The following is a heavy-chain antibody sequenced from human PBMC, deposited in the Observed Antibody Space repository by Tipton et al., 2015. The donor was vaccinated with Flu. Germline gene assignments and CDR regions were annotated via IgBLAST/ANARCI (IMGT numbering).Heavy chain of an antibody. V-gene: IGHV3-11*06. D-gene: IGHD3-3*01. Sequence: SLRLSCAASGFTFSDYYMSWIRQAPGKGLVWVSYISSSSSYTNYADSVKGPFTISRDNAKNSLYLQMNSLRAEDTAVYYCARGKDPSDYYDVWSGSPNAFDIWGQGTMVTVSS. CDR3: ARGKDPSDYYDVWSGSPNAFDI. J-gene: IGHJ3*02. CDR2: ISSSSSYT. CDR1: GFTFSDYY.